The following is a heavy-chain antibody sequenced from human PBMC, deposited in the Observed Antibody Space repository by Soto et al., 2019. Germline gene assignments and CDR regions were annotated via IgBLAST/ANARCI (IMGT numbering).Heavy chain of an antibody. V-gene: IGHV3-23*01. D-gene: IGHD6-13*01. CDR3: AKDRTLYSSSWYIGGGLGY. Sequence: PGGSLRLSCAASGFTFSIYAMTWVRQAPGKGLEWVSAISATGGSTYYADSVKGRFTISRDNSKNTLYLQMNSLRAEGTAVYYCAKDRTLYSSSWYIGGGLGYWGQGTLVTVSS. CDR2: ISATGGST. J-gene: IGHJ4*02. CDR1: GFTFSIYA.